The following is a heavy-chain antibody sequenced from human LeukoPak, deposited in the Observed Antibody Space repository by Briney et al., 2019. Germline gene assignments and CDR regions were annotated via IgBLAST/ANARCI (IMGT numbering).Heavy chain of an antibody. J-gene: IGHJ5*02. V-gene: IGHV4-4*07. D-gene: IGHD1-26*01. CDR2: IYTSGNT. CDR3: AREHRSYWYSVHWFDP. CDR1: GRSISSYY. Sequence: AETLSLTCSASGRSISSYYWSWVRQPAGKGLEWVGRIYTSGNTNYDPSVRSRVTVSGDTSKNQLSLQLSRVTVADTAVYYCAREHRSYWYSVHWFDPWGQGTLVTVSS.